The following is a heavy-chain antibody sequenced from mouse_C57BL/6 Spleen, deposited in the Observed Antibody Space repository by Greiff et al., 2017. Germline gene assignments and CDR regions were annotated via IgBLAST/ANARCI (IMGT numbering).Heavy chain of an antibody. Sequence: EVQLVESGGGLVQPKGSLKLSCAASGFSFTTYAMNWVRQAPGKGLEWVARISSKSNNYATYYAVSVKDRFTISRDDSESMLYLQMNNLKTEDTAMYYCVRLSVVAPDFDVWGTGTTVTVSS. V-gene: IGHV10-1*01. CDR3: VRLSVVAPDFDV. J-gene: IGHJ1*03. CDR1: GFSFTTYA. D-gene: IGHD1-1*01. CDR2: ISSKSNNYAT.